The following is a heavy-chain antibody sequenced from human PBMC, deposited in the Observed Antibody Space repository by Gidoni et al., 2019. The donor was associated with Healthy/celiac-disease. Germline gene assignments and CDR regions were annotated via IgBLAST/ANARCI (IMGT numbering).Heavy chain of an antibody. CDR3: AKDQQYHCSSTSCRVY. CDR1: GSTFSSYA. D-gene: IGHD2-2*01. V-gene: IGHV3-23*01. Sequence: EVQLLEPGGGLVQPGGFLRLSCAASGSTFSSYAMSWVRQAPGKGLEWVSAISVSGGSTYYADSVKGRFTISRDNSKNTLYLQMNSLRAEDTAVYYCAKDQQYHCSSTSCRVYWGQGTLVTVSS. CDR2: ISVSGGST. J-gene: IGHJ4*02.